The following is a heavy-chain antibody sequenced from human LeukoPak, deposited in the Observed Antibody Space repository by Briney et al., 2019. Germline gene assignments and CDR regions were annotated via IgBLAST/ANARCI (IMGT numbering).Heavy chain of an antibody. Sequence: ASVKVSCKASGYTFTGYFLHWVRQAPGQGLEWMGWINPNSGGTTYAQNFQGRVTMTRDTSISTAYMELSRLRSADTAVYYCARDDYSGSYRPFDYWGQGTLVTVSS. CDR1: GYTFTGYF. D-gene: IGHD1-26*01. CDR3: ARDDYSGSYRPFDY. CDR2: INPNSGGT. J-gene: IGHJ4*02. V-gene: IGHV1-2*02.